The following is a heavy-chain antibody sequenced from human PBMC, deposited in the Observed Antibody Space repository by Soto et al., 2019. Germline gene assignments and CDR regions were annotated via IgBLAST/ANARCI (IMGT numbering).Heavy chain of an antibody. Sequence: PSETLSLTCTVSCGSISSYYWSWIRQPAGKGLEWIGRIYTSGSTNYNPSLKSRVTMSVDTSKNQFSLKLSSVTAADTAVYYCARDLGEWLLDYYYYYGMDVWGQGTTVTVSS. D-gene: IGHD3-10*01. CDR2: IYTSGST. J-gene: IGHJ6*02. CDR3: ARDLGEWLLDYYYYYGMDV. V-gene: IGHV4-4*07. CDR1: CGSISSYY.